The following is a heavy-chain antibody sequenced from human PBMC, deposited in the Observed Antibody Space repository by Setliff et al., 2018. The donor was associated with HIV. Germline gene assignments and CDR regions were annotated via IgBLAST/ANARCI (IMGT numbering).Heavy chain of an antibody. CDR2: ITPIFGTP. J-gene: IGHJ4*02. Sequence: SVKVSCKASGGTFSSYALSWVRQAPGQGLEWMGGITPIFGTPNYAQKFQVRVTMTADESTSTAYMELRSLRSDDTAVYYCAREHGEYCSGGTCYHHYYFDYWGPGTLVTVSS. CDR1: GGTFSSYA. V-gene: IGHV1-69*13. D-gene: IGHD2-15*01. CDR3: AREHGEYCSGGTCYHHYYFDY.